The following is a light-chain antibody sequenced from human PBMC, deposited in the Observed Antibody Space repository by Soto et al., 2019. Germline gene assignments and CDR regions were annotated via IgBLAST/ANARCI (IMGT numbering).Light chain of an antibody. CDR3: MSWDDSLSGMQ. Sequence: QSVLTQPPSACGTPGQRVTISCSGSSSNIGSHSVCWFQQLPGTAPKMLICRNDERASGVPDRFSGSKSGSSAFLDITGLQSEDEADYYCMSWDDSLSGMQFGGGTKLTVL. CDR1: SSNIGSHS. J-gene: IGLJ3*02. V-gene: IGLV1-47*01. CDR2: RND.